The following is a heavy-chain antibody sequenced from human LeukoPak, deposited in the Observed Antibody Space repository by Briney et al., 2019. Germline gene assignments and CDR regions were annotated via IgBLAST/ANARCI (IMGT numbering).Heavy chain of an antibody. CDR3: AKDSGGAYYDYVWGSYRSRFDY. D-gene: IGHD3-16*02. V-gene: IGHV3-30*18. CDR1: GFTFSSYG. J-gene: IGHJ4*02. CDR2: ISYDGSNK. Sequence: GGSLRLSCAASGFTFSSYGMHWVRQAPGKGLEWVAVISYDGSNKYYADSVKGRFTISRDNSKNTLYLQMNSLRAEDTAVYYCAKDSGGAYYDYVWGSYRSRFDYWGQGTLVTVSS.